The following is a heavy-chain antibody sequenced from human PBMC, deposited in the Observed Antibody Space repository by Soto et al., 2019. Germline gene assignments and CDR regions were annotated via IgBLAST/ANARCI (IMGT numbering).Heavy chain of an antibody. Sequence: EVQLVESGGGLVQPGGSLRLSCAASGFTFSSYWMHWVRQAPGKGLVWVSRINSDGSSTFYADSVKGRFTISRDNAKNTLYLQMNSLRAEDTAVYYRARDWDYSGSQKGSFGYWGQGTLVTVSS. CDR3: ARDWDYSGSQKGSFGY. V-gene: IGHV3-74*01. J-gene: IGHJ4*02. CDR1: GFTFSSYW. D-gene: IGHD1-26*01. CDR2: INSDGSST.